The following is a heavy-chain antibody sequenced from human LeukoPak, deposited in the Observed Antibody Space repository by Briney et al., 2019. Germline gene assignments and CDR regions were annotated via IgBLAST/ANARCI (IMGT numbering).Heavy chain of an antibody. V-gene: IGHV3-23*01. CDR3: ANAKFSYYYDSSGYYYY. Sequence: PGGSLRLSCAASGFTFSSYAMSWVRQAPGKGLEWVSAISGSGGSTYYADSVKGRFTISRDNSKNTLYLQMNSLRAEDTAVYYCANAKFSYYYDSSGYYYYWGQGTLVTVSS. CDR1: GFTFSSYA. CDR2: ISGSGGST. D-gene: IGHD3-22*01. J-gene: IGHJ4*02.